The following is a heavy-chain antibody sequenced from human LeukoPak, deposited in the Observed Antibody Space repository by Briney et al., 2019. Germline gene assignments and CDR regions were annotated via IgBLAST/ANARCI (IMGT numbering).Heavy chain of an antibody. J-gene: IGHJ4*02. V-gene: IGHV3-7*01. CDR2: IKHAGSEE. CDR3: ARIKQLRLPATFDY. CDR1: GFTFSTYW. Sequence: GGSLRLSCTASGFTFSTYWMSWVRQAPGKGLEWVANIKHAGSEEYYVDSVKGQFTISRDNAKTSLYLQMNSLRAEDTAVYFCARIKQLRLPATFDYWGQGTLVTVSS. D-gene: IGHD5-12*01.